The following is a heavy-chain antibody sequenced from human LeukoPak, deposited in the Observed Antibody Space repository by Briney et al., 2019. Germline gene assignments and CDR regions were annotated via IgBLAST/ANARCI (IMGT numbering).Heavy chain of an antibody. D-gene: IGHD3-3*01. J-gene: IGHJ4*02. CDR3: ARRGFWSGYYLFDY. V-gene: IGHV4-34*01. Sequence: SETLSLTCAVYGGSFSGYYWSWIRQPPGKGLEWIGEINHSGSTNYNPSLKSQVTISVDTSKNQFSLKLSSVTAADTAVYYCARRGFWSGYYLFDYWGQGTLVTVSS. CDR1: GGSFSGYY. CDR2: INHSGST.